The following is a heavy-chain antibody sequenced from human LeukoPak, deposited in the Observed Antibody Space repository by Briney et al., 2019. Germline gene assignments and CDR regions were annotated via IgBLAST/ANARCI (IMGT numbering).Heavy chain of an antibody. V-gene: IGHV3-9*01. J-gene: IGHJ4*02. CDR1: GFTFDDYA. D-gene: IGHD3-9*01. CDR3: AKGKGLRYFDWLFDY. Sequence: PGGSLRLSCAASGFTFDDYAMHWVRQAPGKGLEWVSGISWNSGSIGYADSVKGRFTISRDNAKNSLYLQMNSLRAEDTALYYCAKGKGLRYFDWLFDYWGQGTLVTVSS. CDR2: ISWNSGSI.